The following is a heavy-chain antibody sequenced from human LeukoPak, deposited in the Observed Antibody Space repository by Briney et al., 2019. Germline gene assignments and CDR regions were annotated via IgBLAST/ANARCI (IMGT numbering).Heavy chain of an antibody. CDR1: GGSFSGYY. CDR2: INHSGST. Sequence: SETLSLTCAVYGGSFSGYYWSWIRQPPGKGLEWIGEINHSGSTNYNPSLKSRVTISVDTSKNQFSLKLSSVTAADTAVYYCARGIAAAGDPSPIDYWGQGTLVTVSS. D-gene: IGHD6-13*01. V-gene: IGHV4-34*01. CDR3: ARGIAAAGDPSPIDY. J-gene: IGHJ4*02.